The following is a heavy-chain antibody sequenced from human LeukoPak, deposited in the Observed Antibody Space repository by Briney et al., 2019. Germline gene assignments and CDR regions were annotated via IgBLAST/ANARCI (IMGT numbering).Heavy chain of an antibody. J-gene: IGHJ4*02. CDR3: ARVGVLLWFGELRGYFDY. V-gene: IGHV4-59*01. D-gene: IGHD3-10*01. CDR2: IYYSGST. Sequence: PSETLSLTCTVSGGSISSYYWSWIRQPPGKGLEWIGYIYYSGSTNYNPSLKSRVTISVDTSKNQFSLRLGSVTAADTAVYYCARVGVLLWFGELRGYFDYWGQGTLVTVSS. CDR1: GGSISSYY.